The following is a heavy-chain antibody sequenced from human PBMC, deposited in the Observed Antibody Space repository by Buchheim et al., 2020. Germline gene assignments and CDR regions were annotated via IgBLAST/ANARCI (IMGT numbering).Heavy chain of an antibody. J-gene: IGHJ6*02. V-gene: IGHV1-58*02. D-gene: IGHD1-1*01. CDR2: IVVGSGNK. CDR1: GFTFTNSA. CDR3: AAGYSAGNWNVSYYYYGMDV. Sequence: QMQLVQSGPEVKKPGTSVKVSCKASGFTFTNSAMQWVRQARGQRLEWIGWIVVGSGNKNYAQKFQERVTITSDMSTSTAYMELSSLRSEDTAVYYCAAGYSAGNWNVSYYYYGMDVWGQGTT.